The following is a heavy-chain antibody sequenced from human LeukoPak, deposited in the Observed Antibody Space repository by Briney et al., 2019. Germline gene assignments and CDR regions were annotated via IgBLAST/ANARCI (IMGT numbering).Heavy chain of an antibody. CDR1: GFTFSSYG. J-gene: IGHJ4*02. CDR3: AIHDSSGWYFF. V-gene: IGHV3-30*03. D-gene: IGHD6-19*01. CDR2: ISYDGSNK. Sequence: GGSLRLSCAASGFTFSSYGMHWVRQAPGKGLEWVAVISYDGSNKYYADSVKGRFTISRDNSKSALYLQMNSLRAEDTAVYHCAIHDSSGWYFFWGQGTLATVSS.